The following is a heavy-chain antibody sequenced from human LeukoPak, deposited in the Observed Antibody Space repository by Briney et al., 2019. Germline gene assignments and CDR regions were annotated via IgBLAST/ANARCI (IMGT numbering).Heavy chain of an antibody. CDR2: IYYSGST. CDR1: GGSISSSSYS. CDR3: ASLRRIVVVPAATYYYYYGMDV. V-gene: IGHV4-39*01. J-gene: IGHJ6*02. D-gene: IGHD2-2*01. Sequence: SETLSLTCTVSGGSISSSSYSWGWIRQPPGKGLEWIGSIYYSGSTYYNPSLKSRVTISVDTSKNQFSLKLSSVTAADTAVYYCASLRRIVVVPAATYYYYYGMDVWGQGTTVTVSS.